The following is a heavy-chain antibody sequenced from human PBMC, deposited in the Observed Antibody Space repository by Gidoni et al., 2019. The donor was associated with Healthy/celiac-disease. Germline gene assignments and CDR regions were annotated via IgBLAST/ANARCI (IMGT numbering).Heavy chain of an antibody. CDR1: GFTFSSYG. V-gene: IGHV3-30*18. D-gene: IGHD3-10*01. Sequence: QVQLVESGGGVVQPGRSLRLSCAAPGFTFSSYGMHWVRQAPGKGLEWVAVISYDGSNKYYADSVKGRFTISRDNSKNTLYLQMNSLRAEDTAVYYCAKDSGDYGMDVWGQGTTVTVSS. CDR3: AKDSGDYGMDV. J-gene: IGHJ6*02. CDR2: ISYDGSNK.